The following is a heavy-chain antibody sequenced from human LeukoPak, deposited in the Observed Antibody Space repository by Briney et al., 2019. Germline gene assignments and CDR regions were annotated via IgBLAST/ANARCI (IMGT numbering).Heavy chain of an antibody. J-gene: IGHJ4*02. CDR3: TQGAGWLIDY. CDR1: GGSMTSGDYY. Sequence: SETLSLTCTVSGGSMTSGDYYWGWIRQSPGTGLQWIGTSYQGASLKSRVTISLDTSKNQFSLRLTSVTAADTAVYYCTQGAGWLIDYWGQGILVSVSS. D-gene: IGHD3-16*01. V-gene: IGHV4-61*05. CDR2: S.